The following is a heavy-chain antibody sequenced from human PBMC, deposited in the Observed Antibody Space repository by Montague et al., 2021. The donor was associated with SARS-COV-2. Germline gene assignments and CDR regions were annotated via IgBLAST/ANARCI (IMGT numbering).Heavy chain of an antibody. D-gene: IGHD3-9*01. CDR2: ITYSGST. Sequence: TLSLTCAVYGGSFSGYCWTWIRQPPGKGLEWIGEITYSGSTNYNPSLKSRVTVSVDTSKNQFSLNLRSVTAADTAIYYCARVADYDVLTGFVTEGFDYWGQGTLVTVSS. CDR1: GGSFSGYC. J-gene: IGHJ4*02. CDR3: ARVADYDVLTGFVTEGFDY. V-gene: IGHV4-34*01.